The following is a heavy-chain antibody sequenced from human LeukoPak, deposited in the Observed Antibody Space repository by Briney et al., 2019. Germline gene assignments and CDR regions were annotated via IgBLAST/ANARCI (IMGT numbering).Heavy chain of an antibody. D-gene: IGHD5-12*01. CDR1: GFTFDDYA. J-gene: IGHJ6*02. Sequence: GGSLRLSCAASGFTFDDYAMHWVRQAPGKGLEWVSGISWNSGSIGYADSVEGRFTISRDNAKNSLYLQMNSLRAEDTALYYCARVATTLYYYYGMDVWGQGTTVTVSS. V-gene: IGHV3-9*01. CDR3: ARVATTLYYYYGMDV. CDR2: ISWNSGSI.